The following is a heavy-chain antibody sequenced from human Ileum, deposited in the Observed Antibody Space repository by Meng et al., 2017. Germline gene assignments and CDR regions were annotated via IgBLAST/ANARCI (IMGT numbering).Heavy chain of an antibody. J-gene: IGHJ4*02. CDR1: AGTFSSYT. CDR2: IIPILGIA. V-gene: IGHV1-69*02. Sequence: QVQLVQSGAEVKKPGAAVKVSCKASAGTFSSYTISWVRQAPGQGLEWMGRIIPILGIANYAQKFQGRVTITADKSTSTAYMELSSLRSEDTAVYYCARSSLGWPFLPFDYWGQGTLVTVSS. D-gene: IGHD3-3*01. CDR3: ARSSLGWPFLPFDY.